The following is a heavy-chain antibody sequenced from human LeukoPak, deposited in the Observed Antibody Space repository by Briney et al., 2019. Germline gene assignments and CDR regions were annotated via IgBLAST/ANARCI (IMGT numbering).Heavy chain of an antibody. D-gene: IGHD1-26*01. CDR2: ISGTGDRT. V-gene: IGHV3-23*01. CDR1: GFSFDTTD. CDR3: VKNSGIWSF. Sequence: GGSLRLSCAASGFSFDTTDMTWVRQAPGKGPEWLSCISGTGDRTYYADSVRGRFTISRDNSRNMLYLQMTSLRVEDTATYYCVKNSGIWSFWGRGTLAAVSS. J-gene: IGHJ4*02.